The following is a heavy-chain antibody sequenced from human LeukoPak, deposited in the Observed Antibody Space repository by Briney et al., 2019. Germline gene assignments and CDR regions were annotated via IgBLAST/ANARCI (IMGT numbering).Heavy chain of an antibody. CDR2: ISSNGGST. CDR1: GFTFSSYA. Sequence: GGSLRLSCAASGFTFSSYAMHWVRQAPGKGLEYVSAISSNGGSTYYANSVKGRFTISRDNSKNTLYLQMGSLRAEDMAVYYCARDAPAGTDYYYYYYVDVWGKGTTVTVSS. J-gene: IGHJ6*03. V-gene: IGHV3-64*01. D-gene: IGHD6-13*01. CDR3: ARDAPAGTDYYYYYYVDV.